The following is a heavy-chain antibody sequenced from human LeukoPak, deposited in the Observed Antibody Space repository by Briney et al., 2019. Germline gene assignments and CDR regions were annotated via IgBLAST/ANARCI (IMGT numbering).Heavy chain of an antibody. D-gene: IGHD5-24*01. Sequence: KPSETLSLTCTVSGGSISGYFWTWIRQPAGKGLEWIGRIYSSGNTNYNPSLKSRVTMSIDTSKNQFSLKLTSVTAADTAVYFCARFRDTVNIIDYWGQGTLVTVSS. CDR1: GGSISGYF. CDR2: IYSSGNT. V-gene: IGHV4-4*07. CDR3: ARFRDTVNIIDY. J-gene: IGHJ4*02.